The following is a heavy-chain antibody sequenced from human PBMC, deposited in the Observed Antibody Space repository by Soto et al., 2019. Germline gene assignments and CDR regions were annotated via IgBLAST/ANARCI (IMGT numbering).Heavy chain of an antibody. V-gene: IGHV4-39*01. Sequence: SGTLYLTCTCSGGSIKVGGYYLVLIRQPPGEGLEWGPTIYYSGTTYYNPALKSRLTISLDTSRNQFSLDLTSVTAADTAVYYITRLPQRSKSIPDKRSPDL. J-gene: IGHJ2*01. D-gene: IGHD3-3*02. CDR1: GGSIKVGGYY. CDR2: IYYSGTT. CDR3: TRLPQRSKSIPDKRSPDL.